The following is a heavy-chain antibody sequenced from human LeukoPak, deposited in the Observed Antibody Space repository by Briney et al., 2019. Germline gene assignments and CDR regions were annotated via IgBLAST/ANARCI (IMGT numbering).Heavy chain of an antibody. D-gene: IGHD1-26*01. Sequence: SETLSLTCTVSGYSISSGYYWGWIRQPPGKGLEWIGNIYHSGSTYYNPSLKSRVTIPVDTSKNQFSLKLSSVTAADTAVYYCARDRGIVGALYYFDYWGQGTLVTVSS. J-gene: IGHJ4*02. V-gene: IGHV4-38-2*02. CDR2: IYHSGST. CDR1: GYSISSGYY. CDR3: ARDRGIVGALYYFDY.